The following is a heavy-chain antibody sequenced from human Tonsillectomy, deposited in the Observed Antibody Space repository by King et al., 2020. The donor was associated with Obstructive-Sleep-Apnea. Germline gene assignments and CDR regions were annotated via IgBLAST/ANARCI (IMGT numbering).Heavy chain of an antibody. CDR3: ARGAYQLLLYYYYGMDV. Sequence: VQLVESGGGLVQPGGSLRLSCAASGFTFSSYWMHWVRQAPGKGLVWVSRINSDGSSTSYADSVKGRFTISRDNAKNTLYLQMNSLRAEDTAVYYCARGAYQLLLYYYYGMDVWGQGTTVTVSS. CDR2: INSDGSST. D-gene: IGHD2-2*01. V-gene: IGHV3-74*01. J-gene: IGHJ6*02. CDR1: GFTFSSYW.